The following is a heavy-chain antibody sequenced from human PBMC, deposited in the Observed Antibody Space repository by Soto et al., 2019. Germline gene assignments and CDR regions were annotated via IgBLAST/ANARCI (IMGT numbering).Heavy chain of an antibody. CDR2: ISSSSTYI. J-gene: IGHJ4*02. CDR3: ARDPRLGSRYFDY. V-gene: IGHV3-21*01. Sequence: GGSLRLSCAASGFTFSSYSMNWVRQAPGKGLEWVSSISSSSTYIYYADSMKGRFTISRDNAKNSLYLQMNSLRAEDTAVYYCARDPRLGSRYFDYWGQGTLVTVSS. CDR1: GFTFSSYS. D-gene: IGHD3-16*01.